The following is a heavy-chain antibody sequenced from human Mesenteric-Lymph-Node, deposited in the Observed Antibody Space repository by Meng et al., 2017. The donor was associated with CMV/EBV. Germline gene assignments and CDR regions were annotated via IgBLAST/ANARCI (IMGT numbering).Heavy chain of an antibody. V-gene: IGHV1-2*02. J-gene: IGHJ3*02. D-gene: IGHD3-10*01. CDR3: ARVSYGSGSYEDAFDI. CDR1: GYTFSRYV. CDR2: INPNSGGT. Sequence: ASVKVTCKASGYTFSRYVISWVRQAPGQGLEWMGWINPNSGGTNYAQKFQGRVTMTRDTSISTAYMELSRLRSDDTAVYYCARVSYGSGSYEDAFDIWGQGTMVTVSS.